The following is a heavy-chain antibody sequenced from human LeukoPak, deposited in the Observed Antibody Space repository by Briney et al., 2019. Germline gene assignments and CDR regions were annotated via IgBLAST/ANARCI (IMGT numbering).Heavy chain of an antibody. Sequence: ASVKVSCKASGYTFTSYPMHWVRQAPGQGLEWMGIINPSGGSTSYAQKFQGRVTMTRDMSTSTVYMELSSLRSKDTAVYYCARGSTRGGYYPYYFDYWGQGTLVTVSS. CDR2: INPSGGST. CDR1: GYTFTSYP. V-gene: IGHV1-46*01. CDR3: ARGSTRGGYYPYYFDY. J-gene: IGHJ4*02. D-gene: IGHD3-22*01.